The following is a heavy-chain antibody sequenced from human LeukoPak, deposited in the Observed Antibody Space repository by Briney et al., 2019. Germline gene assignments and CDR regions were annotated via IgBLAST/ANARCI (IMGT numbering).Heavy chain of an antibody. CDR3: ARDRVGQQLVGRKYYYMDV. Sequence: PSETLSLTCTVSGYSISSGYHWGWIRQPPGKGLELIGYMYYSGSTNYNPSLKSRVTISVDMSKNQVSLKLSSVTAADTAVYYCARDRVGQQLVGRKYYYMDVWGKGTTVTISS. CDR1: GYSISSGYH. V-gene: IGHV4-61*01. D-gene: IGHD6-13*01. CDR2: MYYSGST. J-gene: IGHJ6*03.